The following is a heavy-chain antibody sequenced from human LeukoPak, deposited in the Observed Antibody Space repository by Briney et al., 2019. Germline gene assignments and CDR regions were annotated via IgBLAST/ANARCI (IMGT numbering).Heavy chain of an antibody. CDR2: IYYSGST. J-gene: IGHJ5*02. V-gene: IGHV4-59*01. CDR1: GGSISSYY. D-gene: IGHD2-15*01. CDR3: ARSHRSRYCSGGSCYPVGWFDP. Sequence: PSETLSLTCTVSGGSISSYYWSWIRQPPGKGLEWIGYIYYSGSTNYNPSLKSRVPISVDTSKNQFSLKLSSVTAADTAVYYCARSHRSRYCSGGSCYPVGWFDPWGQGTLVTVSS.